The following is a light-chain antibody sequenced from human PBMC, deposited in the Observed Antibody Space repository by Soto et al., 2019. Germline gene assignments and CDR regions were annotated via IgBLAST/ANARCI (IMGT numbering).Light chain of an antibody. CDR3: QQYGSSRWT. Sequence: EIVLTQSPGTLSLSPGERATLSCRASQSVSSSYLAWYQQKPGQAPRLLIYGASSRATGIPDRFSGSGSGTDFTLIISRLEHEDFAVYYCQQYGSSRWTFGQGTKVEIK. CDR1: QSVSSSY. CDR2: GAS. V-gene: IGKV3-20*01. J-gene: IGKJ1*01.